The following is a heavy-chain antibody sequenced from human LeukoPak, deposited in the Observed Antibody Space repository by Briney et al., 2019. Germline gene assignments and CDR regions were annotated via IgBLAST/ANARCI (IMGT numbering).Heavy chain of an antibody. V-gene: IGHV3-53*01. Sequence: GGSLRLSCAASGFTVSSNYMSWVRQAPGKGLEWVSVIYSGGSTYYADSVKGRFTISRDNSKNTLYLQMNSLRAEDTAVYYCARIWFGELPNWFDPWGQGTLVTVSS. J-gene: IGHJ5*02. D-gene: IGHD3-10*01. CDR1: GFTVSSNY. CDR3: ARIWFGELPNWFDP. CDR2: IYSGGST.